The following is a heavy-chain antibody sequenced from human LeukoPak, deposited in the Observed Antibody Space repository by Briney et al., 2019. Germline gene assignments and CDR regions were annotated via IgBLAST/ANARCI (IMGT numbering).Heavy chain of an antibody. D-gene: IGHD3-10*01. Sequence: GGSLRLSCAASGFPFSTYEMNWVRQAPGKGLGWISYISSSDSTIYYADSVKGRFTISRDNAKNSLYLQMNSLRAEDTAVYYCAGGGDFWGQGTLVTISS. J-gene: IGHJ4*02. V-gene: IGHV3-48*03. CDR3: AGGGDF. CDR2: ISSSDSTI. CDR1: GFPFSTYE.